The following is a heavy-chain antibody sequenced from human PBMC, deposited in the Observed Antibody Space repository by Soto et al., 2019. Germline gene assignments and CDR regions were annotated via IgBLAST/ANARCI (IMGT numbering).Heavy chain of an antibody. Sequence: SETLSLTCTVSGGSVSSGSYYWSWIRQPPGKGLEWIGYIYYSGSTNYNPSLKSRVTISVDTSKNQFSLKLSSVTAADTAVYYCARDRRYCSGGSCLYYFDDWGQGTLVTVSS. D-gene: IGHD2-15*01. CDR1: GGSVSSGSYY. CDR3: ARDRRYCSGGSCLYYFDD. V-gene: IGHV4-61*01. CDR2: IYYSGST. J-gene: IGHJ4*02.